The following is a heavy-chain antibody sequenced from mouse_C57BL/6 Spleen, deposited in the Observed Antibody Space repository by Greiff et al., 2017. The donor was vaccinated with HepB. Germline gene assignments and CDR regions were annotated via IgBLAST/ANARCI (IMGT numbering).Heavy chain of an antibody. J-gene: IGHJ1*03. CDR2: IRLKSDNYAT. CDR3: TRYYDYDGRVDV. D-gene: IGHD2-4*01. Sequence: EVHLVESGGGLVQPGGSMKLSCVASGFTFSNYWMNWVRQSPEKGLEWVAQIRLKSDNYATHYAESVKGRFTISRDDSKSSVYLQMNNLRAEDTGIYYCTRYYDYDGRVDVWGTGTTVTVSS. CDR1: GFTFSNYW. V-gene: IGHV6-3*01.